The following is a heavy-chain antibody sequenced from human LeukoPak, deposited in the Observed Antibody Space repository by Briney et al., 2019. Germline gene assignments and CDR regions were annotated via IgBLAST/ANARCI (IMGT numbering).Heavy chain of an antibody. CDR2: IKYDGSEK. J-gene: IGHJ4*02. Sequence: PEGSLRLSCAASGFTFRSYSMSWVRQTPGKGLEWVAKIKYDGSEKYYVDSVKGRFTISRDNAANSLYLQMNSLGVDDTAVFYCARDAMTLFDYWGQGTLVTVSS. CDR1: GFTFRSYS. V-gene: IGHV3-7*01. CDR3: ARDAMTLFDY.